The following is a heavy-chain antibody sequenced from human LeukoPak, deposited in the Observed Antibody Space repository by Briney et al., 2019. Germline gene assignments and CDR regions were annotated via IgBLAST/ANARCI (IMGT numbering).Heavy chain of an antibody. J-gene: IGHJ4*02. CDR3: VRDRGYSTFDY. CDR2: MKEDGGEI. CDR1: GFPFSNYL. Sequence: GGSLRLSCAGSGFPFSNYLMAWVRQAPGKGLEWVANMKEDGGEINYVDSVKGRFTISRDNAKNSLDLQMNSLRVDDTAVYYCVRDRGYSTFDYWGQGTLVIVSS. D-gene: IGHD4-23*01. V-gene: IGHV3-7*01.